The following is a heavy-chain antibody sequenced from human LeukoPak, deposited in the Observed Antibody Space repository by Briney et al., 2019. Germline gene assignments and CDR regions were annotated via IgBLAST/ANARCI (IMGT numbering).Heavy chain of an antibody. CDR2: ISGSGTAS. CDR3: ARGWSGVSYYFQL. V-gene: IGHV3-23*01. Sequence: PGGSLRLSCTGSGFKFDNYAMSWVRQTPGRGLEWVSSISGSGTASYYADSVKGRFTISRDNSQNTLFLQMNSLNAEDTAIYHCARGWSGVSYYFQLWGQGTLVTVSS. D-gene: IGHD2/OR15-2a*01. CDR1: GFKFDNYA. J-gene: IGHJ4*02.